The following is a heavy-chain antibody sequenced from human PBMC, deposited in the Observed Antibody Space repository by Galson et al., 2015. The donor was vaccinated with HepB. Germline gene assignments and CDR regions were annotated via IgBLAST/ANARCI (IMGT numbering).Heavy chain of an antibody. CDR2: IYHSGST. J-gene: IGHJ5*02. CDR1: GGSFSGYY. Sequence: ETLSLTCAVYGGSFSGYYWSWIRQPPGKGLEWIGEIYHSGSTNYNPSLKSRVTISVDTSKNQFSLKLNSVTAADTAVYYCARGASTPYCSSTSCYLWFDPWGQGTLVTVSS. CDR3: ARGASTPYCSSTSCYLWFDP. D-gene: IGHD2-2*01. V-gene: IGHV4-34*01.